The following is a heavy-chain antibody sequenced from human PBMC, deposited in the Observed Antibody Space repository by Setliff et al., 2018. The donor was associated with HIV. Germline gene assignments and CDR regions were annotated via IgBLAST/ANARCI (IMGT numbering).Heavy chain of an antibody. Sequence: ASVKVSCKASGYTFINYHITWVRQAPGQGLEWVGSISASSVNTNYTQGRVTMTTDISTSTAYMELRSLRSDDSAVYYCARVPVSSYYYYVDVWGKGTTVTVSS. J-gene: IGHJ6*03. CDR3: ARVPVSSYYYYVDV. V-gene: IGHV1-18*01. D-gene: IGHD6-13*01. CDR2: ISASSVNT. CDR1: GYTFINYH.